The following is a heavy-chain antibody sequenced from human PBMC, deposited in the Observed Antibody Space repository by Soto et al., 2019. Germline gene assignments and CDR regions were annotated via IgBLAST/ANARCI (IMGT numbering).Heavy chain of an antibody. CDR2: MYYSGST. CDR3: ARGYRQSGYSSSWVFDY. Sequence: QVQLRESGPGLVKPSQTLSLTCTVSGGSINSGGYYWNWIRQPPGKGLEWIRYMYYSGSTYYNPFLRSRVIISADTSENHSSLKLSSVTAADTAVYFCARGYRQSGYSSSWVFDYWGQGTLVNVSS. J-gene: IGHJ4*02. V-gene: IGHV4-31*03. CDR1: GGSINSGGYY. D-gene: IGHD6-13*01.